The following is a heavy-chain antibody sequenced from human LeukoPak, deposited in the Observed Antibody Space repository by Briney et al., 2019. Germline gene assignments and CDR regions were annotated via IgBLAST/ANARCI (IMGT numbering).Heavy chain of an antibody. V-gene: IGHV4-31*03. CDR3: ARDAPPTTVTTWYYYGMDV. Sequence: SQTLSLTCTVSGGSISSGGYYWSWIRQHPGKGLEWIGYIYYSGSTYYNPSLKSRVTISVDTSKNQFSLKLSSVTAADTAVYYCARDAPPTTVTTWYYYGMDVWGQGTTATVSS. J-gene: IGHJ6*02. D-gene: IGHD4-17*01. CDR2: IYYSGST. CDR1: GGSISSGGYY.